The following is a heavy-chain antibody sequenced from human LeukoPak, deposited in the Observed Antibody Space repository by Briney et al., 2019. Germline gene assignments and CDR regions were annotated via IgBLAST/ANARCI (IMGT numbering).Heavy chain of an antibody. J-gene: IGHJ6*02. CDR1: GFTFSTYG. V-gene: IGHV3-30*18. CDR3: GKETAKYYYYGVDV. CDR2: ISYDGSNK. Sequence: PGGSLRLSCAASGFTFSTYGMHWVRQAPGKGLEWVAAISYDGSNKYYADSVKGRLTISRDNSKDTLYLQMSSLRAEDTAVYYCGKETAKYYYYGVDVWGQGTTVTVSS.